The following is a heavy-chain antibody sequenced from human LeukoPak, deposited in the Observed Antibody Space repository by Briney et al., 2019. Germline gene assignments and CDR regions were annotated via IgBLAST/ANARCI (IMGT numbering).Heavy chain of an antibody. Sequence: ASVTVSCKASGYTFTGYCMHWVRQAPGQGLEGMGWINPNSGGTNYAEKFQGRVTMTRDTSISTAYMELSRLRSDDTAVYYCARECMGNRCDYHYYMDVWGKGTTVTVSS. D-gene: IGHD2-8*01. CDR2: INPNSGGT. CDR3: ARECMGNRCDYHYYMDV. J-gene: IGHJ6*03. CDR1: GYTFTGYC. V-gene: IGHV1-2*02.